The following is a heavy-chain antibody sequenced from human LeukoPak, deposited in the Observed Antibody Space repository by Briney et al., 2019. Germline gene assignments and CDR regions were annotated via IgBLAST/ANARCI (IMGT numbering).Heavy chain of an antibody. V-gene: IGHV4-34*01. CDR2: INHSGST. Sequence: SETLSLTCAVYGGSFSGYYGSWIRQPPGEGLEWIGEINHSGSTNYNPSLKSRVTISVDTSKNQFSLKLSSVTAADTAVYYCARGSYYDSSGYYFYYYYGMDVWGQGTTVTVSS. CDR3: ARGSYYDSSGYYFYYYYGMDV. CDR1: GGSFSGYY. J-gene: IGHJ6*02. D-gene: IGHD3-22*01.